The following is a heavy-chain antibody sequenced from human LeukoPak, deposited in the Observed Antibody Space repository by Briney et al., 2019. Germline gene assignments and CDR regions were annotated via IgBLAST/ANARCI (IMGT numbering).Heavy chain of an antibody. CDR1: GFTFSSYA. CDR3: AKSYYDSGSFYTPFDH. D-gene: IGHD3-10*01. V-gene: IGHV3-23*01. CDR2: ISGSGGTT. Sequence: GGSLRLSCAASGFTFSSYAINWVRQAPGKGLEWVSAISGSGGTTDYADSVKGRFTISRDNSKNKLYLQMSSLRAEDTAVYYCAKSYYDSGSFYTPFDHWGQGTLVTVSS. J-gene: IGHJ4*02.